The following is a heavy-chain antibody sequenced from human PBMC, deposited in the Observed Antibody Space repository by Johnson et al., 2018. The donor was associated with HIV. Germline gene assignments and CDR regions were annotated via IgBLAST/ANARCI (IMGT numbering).Heavy chain of an antibody. CDR3: ARIGLPYYYGSGSYSHDAFDI. D-gene: IGHD3-10*01. CDR2: ISYDGSNK. J-gene: IGHJ3*02. Sequence: QVQLVESGGDLVKAGGSLRLSCAASGSTFSDYYMSWIRQAPGKGLEWVAVISYDGSNKYYADSVKGRFTISRDNSKNTLYLQMNSLRAEDTAVYYCARIGLPYYYGSGSYSHDAFDIWGQGTMVTVSS. CDR1: GSTFSDYY. V-gene: IGHV3-30-3*01.